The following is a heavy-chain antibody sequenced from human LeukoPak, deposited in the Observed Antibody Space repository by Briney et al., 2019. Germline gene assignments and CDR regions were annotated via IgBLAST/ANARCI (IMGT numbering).Heavy chain of an antibody. V-gene: IGHV3-23*01. CDR2: ISGSGGST. D-gene: IGHD6-6*01. CDR1: GFTFSSYA. Sequence: PGGSLRLSCAASGFTFSSYAMSWVRQAPGNGLEWVSAISGSGGSTYYADSVKGRFTISRDNSKNTLYLQMNSLRAEDTAVYYCAKDQGYSSSPPHDYWGQGTLVTVSS. CDR3: AKDQGYSSSPPHDY. J-gene: IGHJ4*02.